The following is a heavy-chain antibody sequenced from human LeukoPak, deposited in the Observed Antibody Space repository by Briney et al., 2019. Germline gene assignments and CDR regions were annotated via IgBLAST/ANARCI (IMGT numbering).Heavy chain of an antibody. CDR3: AEMSGSASLNR. Sequence: PSETLSLTCTVSADNTYYWSWIRQPPGKGLEWLGHISYSGGTHYNPSLKRRVTISIDTSKDQTSLKLSSVTAADTALYYCAEMSGSASLNRWGQGTLVSVSS. D-gene: IGHD5-24*01. J-gene: IGHJ5*02. V-gene: IGHV4-59*02. CDR1: ADNTYY. CDR2: ISYSGGT.